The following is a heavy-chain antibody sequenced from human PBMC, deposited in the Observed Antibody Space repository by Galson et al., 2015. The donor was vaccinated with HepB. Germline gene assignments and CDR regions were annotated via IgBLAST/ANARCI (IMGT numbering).Heavy chain of an antibody. CDR2: ISYDGSNK. CDR1: GFTFSSYG. V-gene: IGHV3-30*03. J-gene: IGHJ4*02. D-gene: IGHD4-11*01. CDR3: AIWTTVTTGFDY. Sequence: SLRLSCAASGFTFSSYGMHWVRQAPGKGLEWVAVISYDGSNKYYADSVKGRFTISRDNSKNTLYLQMNSLRAEDTAVYYCAIWTTVTTGFDYWGQGTLVTVSS.